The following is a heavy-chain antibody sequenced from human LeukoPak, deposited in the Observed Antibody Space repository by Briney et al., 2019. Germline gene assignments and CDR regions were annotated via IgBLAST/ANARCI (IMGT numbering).Heavy chain of an antibody. CDR2: INPNSGGT. CDR1: GYTFTGYY. Sequence: ASVKVSCKASGYTFTGYYMHWVRQAPGQGLEWMGRINPNSGGTNYAQKLQGRVTMTTDTSTSTAYMELRSLRSDDTAVYYCARDGMSYYDSSGYYVYWGQGTLVTVSS. CDR3: ARDGMSYYDSSGYYVY. V-gene: IGHV1-2*06. D-gene: IGHD3-22*01. J-gene: IGHJ4*02.